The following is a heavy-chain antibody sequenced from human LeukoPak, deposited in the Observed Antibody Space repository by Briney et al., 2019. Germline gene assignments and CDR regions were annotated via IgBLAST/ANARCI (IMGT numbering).Heavy chain of an antibody. CDR2: IYYSGST. V-gene: IGHV4-39*02. Sequence: SETLSLTCTVSGGSSSSSSYYWGWIRQPPGKGLEWIGSIYYSGSTYYNPSLKSRVTISVDTSKNQFSLKLSSVAAADTAVYYCAREGSNFDYWGQGTLVTVSS. CDR3: AREGSNFDY. D-gene: IGHD1-26*01. J-gene: IGHJ4*02. CDR1: GGSSSSSSYY.